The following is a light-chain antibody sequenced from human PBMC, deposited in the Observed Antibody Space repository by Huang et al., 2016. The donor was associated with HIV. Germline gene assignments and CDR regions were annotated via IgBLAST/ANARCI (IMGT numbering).Light chain of an antibody. V-gene: IGKV1-39*01. CDR2: SAS. CDR3: QQSYSALSS. CDR1: QSISTY. Sequence: IQMTQSPTSLSASVGDRVSIACRVSQSISTYLNWYQQKPGKAPKLLISSASALHSGLPSRFSGSGSGTDFTLTIRGLQLDDFATYYCQQSYSALSSFGPGTRL. J-gene: IGKJ5*01.